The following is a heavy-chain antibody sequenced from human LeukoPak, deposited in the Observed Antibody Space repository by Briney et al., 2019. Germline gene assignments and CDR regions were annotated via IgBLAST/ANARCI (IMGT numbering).Heavy chain of an antibody. CDR3: ARGGDCSSTSCRIFDY. V-gene: IGHV1-2*04. CDR1: GYTFTGYY. Sequence: ASVNVSCKASGYTFTGYYIHWVRQAPGQGLEWMGWINPNSGGTNYAQKFQGWVTMTRDTSISTAYMELTRLRSDDTAVYYCARGGDCSSTSCRIFDYWGQGTLVSVFS. J-gene: IGHJ4*02. CDR2: INPNSGGT. D-gene: IGHD2-2*01.